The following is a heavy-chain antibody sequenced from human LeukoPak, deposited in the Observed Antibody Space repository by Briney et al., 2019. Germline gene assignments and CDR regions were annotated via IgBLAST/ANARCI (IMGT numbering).Heavy chain of an antibody. CDR1: GYTFTGYY. V-gene: IGHV1-18*04. CDR2: ISGYNGNT. Sequence: ASVKVSCKASGYTFTGYYMHWVRQAPGQGLEWMGWISGYNGNTNYAQNLQGRVTMTTDTSTSTAYMELRSLRSDDTAVYYCAQGVSFDYWGQGTLVTVSS. J-gene: IGHJ4*02. CDR3: AQGVSFDY. D-gene: IGHD3-10*01.